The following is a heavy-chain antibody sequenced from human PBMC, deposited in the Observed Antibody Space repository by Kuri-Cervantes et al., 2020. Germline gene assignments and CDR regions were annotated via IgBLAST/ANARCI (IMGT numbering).Heavy chain of an antibody. CDR3: ARDRGRYCSGGSCYLPGPFDY. J-gene: IGHJ4*02. Sequence: GGSLRLSCAASGFTFSSYDMHWVRQATGKGLEWVSAIGTAGDTYYPGSVKGRFTTSRDNSKNTLYLQMNSLRAEDTAVYYCARDRGRYCSGGSCYLPGPFDYWGQGTLVTVSS. CDR1: GFTFSSYD. D-gene: IGHD2-15*01. V-gene: IGHV3-13*01. CDR2: IGTAGDT.